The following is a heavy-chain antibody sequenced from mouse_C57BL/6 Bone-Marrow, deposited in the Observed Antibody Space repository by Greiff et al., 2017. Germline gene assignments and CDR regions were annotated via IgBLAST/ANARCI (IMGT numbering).Heavy chain of an antibody. V-gene: IGHV14-4*01. Sequence: VQLQQSGAELVRPGASVKLSCTASGFNIKDDYMHWVKQRPEQGLEWIGWIDPENGDTEYASKFQGKATITADTSSNTAYLQLSSLTSEDTAVYYGTTEGNYGYGGGFAYWGQGTLVTVSA. J-gene: IGHJ3*01. CDR3: TTEGNYGYGGGFAY. D-gene: IGHD2-2*01. CDR2: IDPENGDT. CDR1: GFNIKDDY.